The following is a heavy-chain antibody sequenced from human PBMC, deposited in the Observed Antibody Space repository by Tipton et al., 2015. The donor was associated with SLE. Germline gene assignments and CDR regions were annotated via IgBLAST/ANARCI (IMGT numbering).Heavy chain of an antibody. Sequence: TLSLTCAVYGGSFSGYYWSWIRQPPGKGLEWIGEINHSGSTNYNPSLKSRVTISVDTSKNQFSLKLSSVTAADTAVCYCARGVLRGAFDYWGQGTLVTVSS. V-gene: IGHV4-34*01. CDR1: GGSFSGYY. CDR2: INHSGST. D-gene: IGHD3-16*01. CDR3: ARGVLRGAFDY. J-gene: IGHJ4*02.